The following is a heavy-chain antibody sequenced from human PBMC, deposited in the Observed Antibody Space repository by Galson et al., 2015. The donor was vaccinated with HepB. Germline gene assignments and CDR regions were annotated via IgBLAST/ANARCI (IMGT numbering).Heavy chain of an antibody. J-gene: IGHJ1*01. Sequence: SLRLSCAASGFTFSSYAMSWVRQAPGKGLEWVSAISGSGGSTYYADSVKGRFTISRDNSKSTLYLQMNSLRAEDTAVYYCAKDGDIVVVVAATGTYFQHWGQGTLVTVSS. CDR2: ISGSGGST. CDR1: GFTFSSYA. CDR3: AKDGDIVVVVAATGTYFQH. V-gene: IGHV3-23*01. D-gene: IGHD2-15*01.